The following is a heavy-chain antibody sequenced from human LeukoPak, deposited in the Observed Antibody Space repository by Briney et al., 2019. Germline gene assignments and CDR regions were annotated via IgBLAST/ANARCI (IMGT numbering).Heavy chain of an antibody. Sequence: GGSLRLSCAASGFTFSSYSMNWVRQAPGKGLEWVSSISSSSSYIYYADSVKGRFTISRDNAKNSLYLQMNSLRAEDTAVYYCAREGNTVTSHNWFDPWGQGTLVTVSP. J-gene: IGHJ5*02. CDR2: ISSSSSYI. CDR1: GFTFSSYS. V-gene: IGHV3-21*01. CDR3: AREGNTVTSHNWFDP. D-gene: IGHD4-17*01.